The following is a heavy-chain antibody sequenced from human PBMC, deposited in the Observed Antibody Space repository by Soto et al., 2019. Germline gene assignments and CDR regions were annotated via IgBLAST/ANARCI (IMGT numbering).Heavy chain of an antibody. Sequence: QVQLVQSGAEVKKPGASVKVACKASGYTFINYGISWVRQAPGQGLEWMGWTTAYNGNTNYAQKFQNRVTMTTDTSTSTVYTELRSLRSDDTAVYYCARGRLCSRTNCYVDIMDIW. CDR1: GYTFINYG. J-gene: IGHJ6*01. CDR3: ARGRLCSRTNCYVDIMDI. D-gene: IGHD2-2*01. V-gene: IGHV1-18*01. CDR2: TTAYNGNT.